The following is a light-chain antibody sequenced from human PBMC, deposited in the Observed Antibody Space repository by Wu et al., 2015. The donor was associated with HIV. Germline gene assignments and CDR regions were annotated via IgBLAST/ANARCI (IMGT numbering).Light chain of an antibody. J-gene: IGKJ4*01. Sequence: EIVLTQSPGTLSLSPGERATLSCRASQSAGSSYLAWYQQKPGQPPRLLIYAVSTRATGIPDRFSGSGSGTDFTLTISRLEPEDFAVYYCQQRSNWQLTFGGGTKVEIK. CDR1: QSAGSSY. V-gene: IGKV3D-20*02. CDR3: QQRSNWQLT. CDR2: AVS.